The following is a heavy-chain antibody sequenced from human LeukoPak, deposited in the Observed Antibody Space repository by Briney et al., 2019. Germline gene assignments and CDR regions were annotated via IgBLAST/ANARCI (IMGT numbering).Heavy chain of an antibody. J-gene: IGHJ4*02. CDR2: IYHSGST. Sequence: PSGTLSLTCAVSGGSISSRNWWSWVRQPPGKGLEWIGEIYHSGSTNYNPSLKSRVTISVDKSKNQFSLKLSSVTAADTAVYYCARGPLLGILTGWIRPFDYWGQGTLVTVSS. CDR3: ARGPLLGILTGWIRPFDY. V-gene: IGHV4-4*02. CDR1: GGSISSRNW. D-gene: IGHD3-9*01.